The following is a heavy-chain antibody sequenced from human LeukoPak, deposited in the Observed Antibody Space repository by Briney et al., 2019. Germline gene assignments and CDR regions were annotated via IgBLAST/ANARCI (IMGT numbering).Heavy chain of an antibody. J-gene: IGHJ5*02. Sequence: GGSLRLSCAASGFTFSRYWMSWVRQAPGKGLEWVANIKEDGSDKYYVDSVKGRFTISRDNAKNSLYLQMNSLRVEDTAVYYCARDLGRGFDPRGQGTLVTVSS. V-gene: IGHV3-7*01. D-gene: IGHD1-14*01. CDR2: IKEDGSDK. CDR1: GFTFSRYW. CDR3: ARDLGRGFDP.